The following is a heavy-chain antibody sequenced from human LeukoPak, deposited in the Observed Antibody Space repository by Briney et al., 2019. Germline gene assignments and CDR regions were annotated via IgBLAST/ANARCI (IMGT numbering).Heavy chain of an antibody. Sequence: SETLSLTCAVYGGSFSGYYWSWIRQPPGKGLEWIGEINHSGSTNYNPSLKSRVTISVDTSKNQFSLKLSSVTAADTAVYYCASITGTLPSDYWGQGTLVTVSS. CDR3: ASITGTLPSDY. V-gene: IGHV4-34*01. J-gene: IGHJ4*02. D-gene: IGHD1-20*01. CDR2: INHSGST. CDR1: GGSFSGYY.